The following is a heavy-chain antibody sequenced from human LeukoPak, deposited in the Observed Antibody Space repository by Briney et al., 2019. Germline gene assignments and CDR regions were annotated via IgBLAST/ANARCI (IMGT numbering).Heavy chain of an antibody. CDR3: AGELGSHHPHAFDI. CDR1: GFTFSSYS. Sequence: GGSLRLSCAASGFTFSSYSMNWVRQAPGKGLEWVSSISSSSSYIYYADSVKGRFTISRDNAKNSLYLQMNSLRAEDTAVYYCAGELGSHHPHAFDIWGQGTMVTVSS. V-gene: IGHV3-21*01. D-gene: IGHD2-15*01. CDR2: ISSSSSYI. J-gene: IGHJ3*02.